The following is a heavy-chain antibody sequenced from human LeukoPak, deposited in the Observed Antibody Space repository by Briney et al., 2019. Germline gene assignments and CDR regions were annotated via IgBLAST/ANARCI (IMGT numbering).Heavy chain of an antibody. Sequence: SETLSLTCTVSGGSISSYYWSWIRQPPGKGLEWIGYIYYSGSTNYNPSLKSRVTISVDTSKNQFSLKLSSVTAADTAVYYCARISPYSSSWYYFDYWGQGTLVTVST. CDR3: ARISPYSSSWYYFDY. CDR2: IYYSGST. D-gene: IGHD6-13*01. J-gene: IGHJ4*02. V-gene: IGHV4-59*01. CDR1: GGSISSYY.